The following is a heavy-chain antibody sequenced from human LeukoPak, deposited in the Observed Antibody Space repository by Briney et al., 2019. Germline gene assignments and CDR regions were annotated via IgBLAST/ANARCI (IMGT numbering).Heavy chain of an antibody. CDR2: INSDGSST. D-gene: IGHD3-3*01. Sequence: PSETLSLTCTVSGGSISSSSYYWGWVRQAPGKGLVWVSRINSDGSSTSYADSVKGRFTISRDNAKNTLYLQMNSLRAEDTAVYYCARDEGQSVDYWGQGTLVTVSS. CDR3: ARDEGQSVDY. CDR1: GGSISSSSYY. V-gene: IGHV3-74*01. J-gene: IGHJ4*02.